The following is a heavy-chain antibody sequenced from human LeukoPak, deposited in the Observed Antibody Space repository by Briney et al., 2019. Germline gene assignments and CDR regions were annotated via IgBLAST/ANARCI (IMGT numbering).Heavy chain of an antibody. CDR2: ISGSGGST. Sequence: PGGSLRLSCAASGFTFSSYAMSWVRQAPGKGLEWVSAISGSGGSTYYADSVKGRFTISRDNSKNTLYLQMNSLRAEDTAVYYCARVLQVSQAACDIWGQGTMVTVSS. CDR1: GFTFSSYA. D-gene: IGHD3-16*01. V-gene: IGHV3-23*01. J-gene: IGHJ3*02. CDR3: ARVLQVSQAACDI.